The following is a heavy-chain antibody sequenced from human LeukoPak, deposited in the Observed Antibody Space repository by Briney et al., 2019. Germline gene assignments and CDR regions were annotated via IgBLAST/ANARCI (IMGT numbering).Heavy chain of an antibody. CDR1: GFTFDDYA. Sequence: GGSLSLSCAASGFTFDDYAMHWVRQAPGKGLEWVSLISGDGGSTYYADSVKGRFTISRDNSKNSLYLQMNSLRTEDTALYYCAKDIGDYVEYYFDYWGQGTLVTVSS. CDR3: AKDIGDYVEYYFDY. J-gene: IGHJ4*02. CDR2: ISGDGGST. D-gene: IGHD4-17*01. V-gene: IGHV3-43*02.